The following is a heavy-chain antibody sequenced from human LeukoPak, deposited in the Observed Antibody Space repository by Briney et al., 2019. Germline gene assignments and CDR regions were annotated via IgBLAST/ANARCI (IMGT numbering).Heavy chain of an antibody. CDR1: GYTFTSYG. CDR2: ISAYNGNT. J-gene: IGHJ5*02. CDR3: ARAKHSSSFAPFDP. Sequence: ASVKVSCKASGYTFTSYGISWVRQAPGQGLEWMGWISAYNGNTNYAQKLQGRVTMTTDTSTSTAYMGLRSLSSDDTAVYYCARAKHSSSFAPFDPWGQGTLVTVSS. D-gene: IGHD6-13*01. V-gene: IGHV1-18*01.